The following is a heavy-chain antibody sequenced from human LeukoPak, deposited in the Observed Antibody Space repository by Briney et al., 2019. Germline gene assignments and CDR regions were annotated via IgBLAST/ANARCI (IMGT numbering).Heavy chain of an antibody. J-gene: IGHJ3*02. CDR2: IYYSGST. V-gene: IGHV4-39*01. CDR3: ASEPYGSGSFLGAFDI. CDR1: DDSIRSSAYY. D-gene: IGHD3-10*01. Sequence: PSETLSLTCAVSDDSIRSSAYYWGWIRQPPGKGLEWIGSIYYSGSTYYNPSLKSRVTISIDTSKNQFSLKLSSVTAADTAVYYCASEPYGSGSFLGAFDIWGQGTMVTASS.